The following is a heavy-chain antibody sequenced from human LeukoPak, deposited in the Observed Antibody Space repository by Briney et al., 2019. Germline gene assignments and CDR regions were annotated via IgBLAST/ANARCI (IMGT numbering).Heavy chain of an antibody. D-gene: IGHD6-19*01. CDR2: VNLQGST. V-gene: IGHV4-4*02. CDR3: ARGINGAKWLVPYYFDY. Sequence: SETLSLTCGVSGGSISNTNWWTWVRQPPGKGLEWIGEVNLQGSTNYNPSLKGRVAISVDKSENHISLKLTSVTAADTAVYYCARGINGAKWLVPYYFDYWGHGTLVTVSS. J-gene: IGHJ4*01. CDR1: GGSISNTNW.